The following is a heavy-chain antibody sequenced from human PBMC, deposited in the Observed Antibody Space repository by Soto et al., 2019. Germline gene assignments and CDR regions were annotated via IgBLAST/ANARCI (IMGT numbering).Heavy chain of an antibody. V-gene: IGHV4-34*01. D-gene: IGHD4-4*01. CDR2: INHSGST. Sequence: SETLSLTCAVYGGSFSGYYWSWIRQPPGKGLEWIGEINHSGSTNYNPSHKSRLTISVDTSKNQFSLKLSSVTAADTAVYYCARGVHSRKYYYYYGMDVWGQGTTVTVSS. CDR1: GGSFSGYY. CDR3: ARGVHSRKYYYYYGMDV. J-gene: IGHJ6*02.